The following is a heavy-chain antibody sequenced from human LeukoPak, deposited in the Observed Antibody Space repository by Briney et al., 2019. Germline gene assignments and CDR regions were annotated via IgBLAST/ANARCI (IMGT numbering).Heavy chain of an antibody. CDR3: ARDLGQYYDTSDNWLDP. J-gene: IGHJ5*02. Sequence: GGSLRLSCAASGFTFSNYWMHWVRQAPGKGLVWVSRINSDGINTSYADSVKGRFTISRDNAKNTLNLQMNSLRAEDTAVYYCARDLGQYYDTSDNWLDPWGQGTLVTVSS. CDR2: INSDGINT. V-gene: IGHV3-74*01. D-gene: IGHD3-22*01. CDR1: GFTFSNYW.